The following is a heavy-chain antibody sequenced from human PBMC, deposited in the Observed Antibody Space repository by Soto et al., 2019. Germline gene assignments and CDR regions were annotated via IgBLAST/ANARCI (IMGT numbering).Heavy chain of an antibody. Sequence: VASVKVSCKASGYTFTGYYMHCVRQAPGQGLEWMGWINPNSGGTNYAQKFQGWVTMTRDTSISTAYMELSRLRSDDTAVYYCARDRQTAYYYGMDVWGQGTTVTVSS. J-gene: IGHJ6*02. D-gene: IGHD5-18*01. CDR3: ARDRQTAYYYGMDV. CDR2: INPNSGGT. V-gene: IGHV1-2*04. CDR1: GYTFTGYY.